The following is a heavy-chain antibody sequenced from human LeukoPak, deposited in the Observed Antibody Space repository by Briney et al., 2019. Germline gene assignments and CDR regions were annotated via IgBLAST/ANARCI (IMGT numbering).Heavy chain of an antibody. D-gene: IGHD3-22*01. J-gene: IGHJ6*02. CDR1: GGSISGYY. V-gene: IGHV4-59*01. CDR2: IYYTGTT. CDR3: ARGDYFDYNGYYYYYGMDV. Sequence: SSETLSLTCTVSGGSISGYYWSWIRQPPGKGLEWIGHIYYTGTTKYNPSLKTRVTISVDTSEDKISLKLISMTAADTAVYYCARGDYFDYNGYYYYYGMDVWGQGTTVTVSS.